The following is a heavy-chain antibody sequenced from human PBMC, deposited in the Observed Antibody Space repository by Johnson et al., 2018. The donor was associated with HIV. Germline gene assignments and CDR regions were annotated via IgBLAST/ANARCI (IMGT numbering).Heavy chain of an antibody. CDR1: GFTFSNSW. Sequence: VQLVESGGGLVKPGGSLRLSCAASGFTFSNSWMSWVRQAPGKGLEWVCRIKSKTDGGTTDYAVPVKGRFTISRDDSKKTLYLQMNSLKTEDTAVYYCTTLSDFPDIWGQGTMVTVSS. CDR3: TTLSDFPDI. J-gene: IGHJ3*02. D-gene: IGHD3/OR15-3a*01. CDR2: IKSKTDGGTT. V-gene: IGHV3-15*01.